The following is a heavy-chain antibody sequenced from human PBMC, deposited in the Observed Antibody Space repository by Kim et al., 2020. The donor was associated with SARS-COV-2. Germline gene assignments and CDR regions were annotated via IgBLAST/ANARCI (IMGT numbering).Heavy chain of an antibody. CDR1: GGTFSSYA. Sequence: SVKVSCKASGGTFSSYAISWVRQAPGQGLEWMGGIIPIFGTANYAQKFQGRVTITADESTSTAYMELSSLRSEDTAVYYCASIRYNWNYAGYRFDYWGQGTLVTVSS. CDR2: IIPIFGTA. V-gene: IGHV1-69*13. J-gene: IGHJ4*02. D-gene: IGHD1-7*01. CDR3: ASIRYNWNYAGYRFDY.